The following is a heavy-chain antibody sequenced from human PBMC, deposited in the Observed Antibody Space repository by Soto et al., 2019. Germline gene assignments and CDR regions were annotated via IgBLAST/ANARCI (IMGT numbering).Heavy chain of an antibody. V-gene: IGHV1-8*01. CDR1: GYTFTSYD. Sequence: GASVKVSCKASGYTFTSYDINWVRQATGQGLEWMGWMNPNSGNTGYAQKFQGRVTMTRNTSISTAYMELSSLRSEDTAVYYCARVPTYGSGSDDYYYYMDVWGKGTTVTVSS. CDR2: MNPNSGNT. D-gene: IGHD3-10*01. CDR3: ARVPTYGSGSDDYYYYMDV. J-gene: IGHJ6*03.